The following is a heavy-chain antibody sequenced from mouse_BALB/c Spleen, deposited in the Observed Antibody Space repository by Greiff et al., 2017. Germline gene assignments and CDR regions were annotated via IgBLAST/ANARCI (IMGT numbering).Heavy chain of an antibody. Sequence: EVKLVESGGGLVKPGGSLKLSCAASGFTFSSYAMSWVRQSPEKRLEWVAEISSGGSYTYYPDTVTGRFTISRDNAKNTLYLEMSSLRSEDTAMYYCARIDGYYVAYWGQGTLVTVSA. CDR1: GFTFSSYA. CDR3: ARIDGYYVAY. D-gene: IGHD2-3*01. V-gene: IGHV5-9-4*01. J-gene: IGHJ3*01. CDR2: ISSGGSYT.